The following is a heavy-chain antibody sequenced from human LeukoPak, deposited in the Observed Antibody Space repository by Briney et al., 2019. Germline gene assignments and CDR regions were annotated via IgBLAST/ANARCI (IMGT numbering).Heavy chain of an antibody. CDR1: GFTFSSYA. Sequence: GGSLRLSCAASGFTFSSYAMSWVRQAPGKGLEWVSAISGSGGSTYYADSVKGRFTISRDNAKNSLYLLMNSLRAEDTAVYYCAKAPPYCPNGICHLDYWGQGALVTVSS. V-gene: IGHV3-23*01. D-gene: IGHD2-8*01. J-gene: IGHJ4*02. CDR3: AKAPPYCPNGICHLDY. CDR2: ISGSGGST.